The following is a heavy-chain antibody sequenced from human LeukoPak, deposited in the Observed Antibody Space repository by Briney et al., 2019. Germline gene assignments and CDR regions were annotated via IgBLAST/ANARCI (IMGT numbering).Heavy chain of an antibody. Sequence: GGSLRLSCAASGFTFSSYGMHWVRQAPGKGLEWVAFIRYDGSNKYYADSVKGRFTISRDNSKNTLYLQMNSLRAEDTAVYYCARVGEYSSSFDYWGQGTLVTVSS. CDR1: GFTFSSYG. J-gene: IGHJ4*02. D-gene: IGHD6-6*01. CDR2: IRYDGSNK. V-gene: IGHV3-30*02. CDR3: ARVGEYSSSFDY.